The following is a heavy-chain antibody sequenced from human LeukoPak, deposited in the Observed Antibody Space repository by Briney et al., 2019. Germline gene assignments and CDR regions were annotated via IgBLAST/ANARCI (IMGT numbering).Heavy chain of an antibody. V-gene: IGHV4-4*07. CDR1: GGSISDFY. D-gene: IGHD4-23*01. CDR3: ARNSGDY. J-gene: IGHJ4*02. CDR2: IYTSGNT. Sequence: SETLSLTCSVSGGSISDFYWSWIRQPAGKGLEWIGRIYTSGNTNYNPSLKSRVTMSLDAPKNQFSLKLSSVTAADTAVYYCARNSGDYWGLGTLVTASS.